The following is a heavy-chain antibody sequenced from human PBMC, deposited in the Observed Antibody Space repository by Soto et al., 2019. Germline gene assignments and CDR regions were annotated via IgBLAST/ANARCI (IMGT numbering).Heavy chain of an antibody. CDR1: GGSISSSSYY. V-gene: IGHV4-39*01. Sequence: SETLSLTCTVSGGSISSSSYYWGWFRQPPGKGLEWIGSIYYSGSTYYNPSLKSRVTISVDTSKNQFSLKLSSVTAADTAVYYCARHTPAISISXHWGQGTLVTVS. CDR3: ARHTPAISISXH. CDR2: IYYSGST. D-gene: IGHD2-15*01. J-gene: IGHJ4*02.